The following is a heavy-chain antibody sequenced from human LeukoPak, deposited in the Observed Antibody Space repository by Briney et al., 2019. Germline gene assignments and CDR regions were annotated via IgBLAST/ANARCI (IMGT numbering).Heavy chain of an antibody. CDR2: INPNSGGT. CDR1: GYTFTGYY. Sequence: ASVKVSCKASGYTFTGYYMYWVRQAPGQGLEWMGWINPNSGGTNYAQKFQGRVTMTRDTSISTAYMELSRLRSDDTAVYYCARLYNWNDHYFDYWGQGTLVTVSS. J-gene: IGHJ4*02. D-gene: IGHD1-20*01. V-gene: IGHV1-2*02. CDR3: ARLYNWNDHYFDY.